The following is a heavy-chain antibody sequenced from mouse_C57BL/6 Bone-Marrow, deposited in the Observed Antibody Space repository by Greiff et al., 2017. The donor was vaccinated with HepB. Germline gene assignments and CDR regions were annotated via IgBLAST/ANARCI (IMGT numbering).Heavy chain of an antibody. CDR3: ASSYDFRAY. D-gene: IGHD2-4*01. CDR1: GYAFTNYL. V-gene: IGHV1-54*01. J-gene: IGHJ3*01. Sequence: VQRVESGAELVRPGTSVKVSCKASGYAFTNYLIEWVKQRPGQGLEWIGVINPGSGGTNYNKKFKGKATLTADKSSSTAYMQLSSLTSEDSAVYFCASSYDFRAYWGQGTLVTVSA. CDR2: INPGSGGT.